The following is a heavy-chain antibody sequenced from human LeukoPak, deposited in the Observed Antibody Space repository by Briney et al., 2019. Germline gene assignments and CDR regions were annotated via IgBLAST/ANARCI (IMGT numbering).Heavy chain of an antibody. CDR1: GGSISSYY. V-gene: IGHV4-59*01. CDR3: AKVAKLSSITMIRGVRVHQYMDV. D-gene: IGHD3-10*01. J-gene: IGHJ6*03. CDR2: IYYSGST. Sequence: SETLSLTCTVSGGSISSYYWSWIRQPPGKGLEWIGYIYYSGSTNYSPSLKSRVTISVDTSKNQFSLKLSSVTAADTAVYYCAKVAKLSSITMIRGVRVHQYMDVWGKGTTVTISS.